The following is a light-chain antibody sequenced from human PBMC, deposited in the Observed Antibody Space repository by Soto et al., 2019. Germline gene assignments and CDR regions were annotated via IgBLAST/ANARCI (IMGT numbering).Light chain of an antibody. V-gene: IGLV2-14*01. CDR2: EVS. J-gene: IGLJ3*02. Sequence: QSALTQPASVSGSPGQSITISCTGTSSDVGGYNYVSWYQQHPGKAPKLMIYEVSNRPSGVSNRFSGSKSGNTASLTISGLQADDEADYYCRSYTSISTRVFVGGNKLTVL. CDR1: SSDVGGYNY. CDR3: RSYTSISTRV.